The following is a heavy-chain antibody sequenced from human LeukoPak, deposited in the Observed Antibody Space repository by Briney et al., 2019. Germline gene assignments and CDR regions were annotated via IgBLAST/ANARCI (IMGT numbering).Heavy chain of an antibody. V-gene: IGHV3-23*01. CDR3: AKDRVQGSWYFDL. J-gene: IGHJ2*01. D-gene: IGHD3-10*01. CDR1: GFTFSSYA. Sequence: PGGSLRLSCAASGFTFSSYAMSWVRLAPGKGLEWVSGILGSGGSTFFADSLKGRFTVSRDNSKNTLYLHMNSLGADDTAVYYCAKDRVQGSWYFDLWGRGTLVTVSS. CDR2: ILGSGGST.